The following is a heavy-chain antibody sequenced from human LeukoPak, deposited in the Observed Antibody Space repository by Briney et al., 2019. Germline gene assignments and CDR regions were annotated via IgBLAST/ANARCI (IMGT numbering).Heavy chain of an antibody. J-gene: IGHJ5*02. D-gene: IGHD1-26*01. Sequence: SVKVSCKASGGTFSSYAISWVRQAPGQGLEWMGGIIPIFGTANYAQKFQGRVTITADESTSAAYMELSSLRSEDTAVYYCARDLKSSLRFDPWGQGTLVTVSS. CDR3: ARDLKSSLRFDP. V-gene: IGHV1-69*13. CDR2: IIPIFGTA. CDR1: GGTFSSYA.